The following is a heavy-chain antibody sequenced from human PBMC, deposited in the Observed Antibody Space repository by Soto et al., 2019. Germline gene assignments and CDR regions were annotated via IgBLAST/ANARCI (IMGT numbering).Heavy chain of an antibody. D-gene: IGHD2-2*01. CDR2: IRWKSGSI. CDR1: GFTFDDYG. V-gene: IGHV3-9*01. CDR3: AAISLVPAAGFAY. J-gene: IGHJ4*02. Sequence: EVQLVESGGGLVQPGRSLRLSCAVSGFTFDDYGMHWVRQAPGKGLEWVSGIRWKSGSIGYADSVKGRFTVSRDNAKKSLYLQMNSLRPEDTALYYCAAISLVPAAGFAYWGQGTLVTVSS.